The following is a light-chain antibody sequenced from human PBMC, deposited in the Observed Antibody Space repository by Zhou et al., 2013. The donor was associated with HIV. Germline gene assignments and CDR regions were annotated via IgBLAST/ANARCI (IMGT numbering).Light chain of an antibody. CDR3: QQSYSVPPT. CDR1: QGINSW. V-gene: IGKV1-12*01. CDR2: TAS. J-gene: IGKJ2*01. Sequence: DIQMTQSPSSVSASVGDRVTITCRASQGINSWLAWYQQKPGKAPNLLIYTASSLQSGVPSRFSGSGSGTDFTLTINSLQPEDFATYFCQQSYSVPPTFGQGTKLEI.